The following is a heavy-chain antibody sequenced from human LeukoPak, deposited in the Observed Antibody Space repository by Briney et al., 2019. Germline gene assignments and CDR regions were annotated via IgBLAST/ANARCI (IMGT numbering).Heavy chain of an antibody. V-gene: IGHV1-2*02. CDR3: AADVRGRWGLSVY. D-gene: IGHD1-26*01. J-gene: IGHJ4*02. CDR1: GYTFTGYY. CDR2: INPNSGGT. Sequence: ASVKVSCKASGYTFTGYYMHWVRQAPGQGLEWMGWINPNSGGTNYAQKFQGRVTMTRDTSISTAYMELSRLRSDDTAVYYCAADVRGRWGLSVYWGQGTLVTVSS.